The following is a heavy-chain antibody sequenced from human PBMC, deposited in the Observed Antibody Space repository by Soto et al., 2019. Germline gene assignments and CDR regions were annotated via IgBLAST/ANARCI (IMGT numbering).Heavy chain of an antibody. Sequence: ASVKVSCKASGYTFTGYYMHWVRQAPGQGLEWMGWINPNSGGTNYAQKFQGRVTMTRDTSISTAYMELSRLRSDDTAVYYCARGYYDFWSGYRHFAYWGQGTLVSVS. J-gene: IGHJ4*02. CDR3: ARGYYDFWSGYRHFAY. D-gene: IGHD3-3*01. CDR2: INPNSGGT. CDR1: GYTFTGYY. V-gene: IGHV1-2*02.